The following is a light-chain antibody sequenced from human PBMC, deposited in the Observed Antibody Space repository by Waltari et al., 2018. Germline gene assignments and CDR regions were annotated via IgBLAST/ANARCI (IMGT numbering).Light chain of an antibody. Sequence: DIQLTQSPSSLSASVGDRVTIPCRADQYVSTYLNWYQQKPGKAPKLLIYAASTLHTGVPSRFSGSGSATDFTLTISSLQAEDVAVYYCQQYYSAPFNFGQGTKLEIK. CDR3: QQYYSAPFN. J-gene: IGKJ2*01. V-gene: IGKV1-39*01. CDR1: QYVSTY. CDR2: AAS.